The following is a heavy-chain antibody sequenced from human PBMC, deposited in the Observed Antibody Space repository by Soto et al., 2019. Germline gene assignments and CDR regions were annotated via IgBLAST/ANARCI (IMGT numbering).Heavy chain of an antibody. D-gene: IGHD2-21*02. V-gene: IGHV3-73*01. J-gene: IGHJ3*02. CDR3: AKGEGAHIVVVTASDAFDI. Sequence: GGSLRLSCAASGFTFSGSAMHWVRQASGKGLEWVGRIRSKANSYATAYAASVKGRFTISRDNSKNTLYLQMNSLRAEDTAVYYCAKGEGAHIVVVTASDAFDIWGQGTMVTVSS. CDR2: IRSKANSYAT. CDR1: GFTFSGSA.